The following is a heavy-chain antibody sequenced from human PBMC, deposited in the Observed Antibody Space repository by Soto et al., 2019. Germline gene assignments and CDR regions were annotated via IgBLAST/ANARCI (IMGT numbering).Heavy chain of an antibody. D-gene: IGHD1-7*01. Sequence: EVQLVESGGGLVQPGGSLRLSCAASGFTFSSYWMHWVRQAPGKGLVWVSRINSDESSTSYADSVKGRFTISRDNAKNTLYLQMNSLRAEDTAVYYCAKGGRYNWNFGDFDYWGQGTLVTVSS. CDR1: GFTFSSYW. CDR2: INSDESST. V-gene: IGHV3-74*01. CDR3: AKGGRYNWNFGDFDY. J-gene: IGHJ4*02.